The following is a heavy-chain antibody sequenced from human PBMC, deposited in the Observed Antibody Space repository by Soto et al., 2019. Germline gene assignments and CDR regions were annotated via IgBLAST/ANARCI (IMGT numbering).Heavy chain of an antibody. CDR2: IKSKTDGGTT. Sequence: GGSLRLSCAASGFTFSNAWMSWVRQAPGKGLEWVGRIKSKTDGGTTDYAAPVKGRFTISRDDSKNTLCLQMNSLKTEDTAVYYCTTEGEELPPMGCGMDVWGQGTTVTVSS. CDR3: TTEGEELPPMGCGMDV. J-gene: IGHJ6*02. D-gene: IGHD1-7*01. CDR1: GFTFSNAW. V-gene: IGHV3-15*01.